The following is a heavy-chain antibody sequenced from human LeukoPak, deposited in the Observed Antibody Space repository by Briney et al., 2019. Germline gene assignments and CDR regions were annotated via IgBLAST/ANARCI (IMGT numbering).Heavy chain of an antibody. J-gene: IGHJ4*02. CDR3: ARGAVIRYCSSTSCSRSPIDY. Sequence: GASVKVSCKASGYTFTSYYMHWVRQAPGQGLEWMGIINPSGGSTSYAQKFQGRVTMTRDTSTSTVYMELSSLRSEDTAVYYCARGAVIRYCSSTSCSRSPIDYWGQGTLVTVSS. CDR1: GYTFTSYY. CDR2: INPSGGST. V-gene: IGHV1-46*01. D-gene: IGHD2-2*01.